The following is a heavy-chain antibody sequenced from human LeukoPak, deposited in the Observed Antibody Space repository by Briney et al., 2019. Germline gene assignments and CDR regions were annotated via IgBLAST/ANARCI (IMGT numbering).Heavy chain of an antibody. CDR3: ARSVAATPCNWFDP. CDR2: INPNSGDT. Sequence: ASVKVSCTASGYTFTGYYIHWVRQAPGQGLEWMGWINPNSGDTNYAQKFQGRVTMTRDTSISTAYMELSRLTSDDTTVYYCARSVAATPCNWFDPWGQGTLVTVSS. D-gene: IGHD2-15*01. CDR1: GYTFTGYY. J-gene: IGHJ5*02. V-gene: IGHV1-2*02.